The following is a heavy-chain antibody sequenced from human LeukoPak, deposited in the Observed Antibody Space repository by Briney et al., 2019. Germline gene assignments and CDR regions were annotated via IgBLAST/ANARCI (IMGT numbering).Heavy chain of an antibody. Sequence: PGGSLRLSCAASGFTFSSYTMNWVRQAPGKGLEWVSTISEIGDTAYYAASVRGRFTISRDNSKNTLYLQMDSLTAEDTAVYYCVCGSSGTYGEGYWGQGTLVTVSS. D-gene: IGHD1-26*01. CDR3: VCGSSGTYGEGY. CDR2: ISEIGDTA. J-gene: IGHJ4*02. V-gene: IGHV3-23*01. CDR1: GFTFSSYT.